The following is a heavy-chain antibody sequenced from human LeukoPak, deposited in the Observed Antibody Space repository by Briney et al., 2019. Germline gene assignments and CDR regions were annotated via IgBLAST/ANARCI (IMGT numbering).Heavy chain of an antibody. D-gene: IGHD6-25*01. CDR1: GDSISNSNW. Sequence: SGTLSLTCAVSGDSISNSNWWTWIRQPPGKGLEWIGEVYPSGSTNYSPSLKSRVTISVDKSKNQFSLTLRSVTAADTAVYFCGTTEHDSGDYWGQGTLVTVSS. J-gene: IGHJ4*02. CDR3: GTTEHDSGDY. CDR2: VYPSGST. V-gene: IGHV4-4*02.